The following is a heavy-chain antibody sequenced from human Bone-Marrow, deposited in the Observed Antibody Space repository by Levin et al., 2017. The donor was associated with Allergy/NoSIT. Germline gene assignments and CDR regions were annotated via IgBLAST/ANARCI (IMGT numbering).Heavy chain of an antibody. Sequence: SCAASGFTFSNYWMHWVRQASGKGLVWVSRIDGDGSSTTYADSVKGRFTISRDNAKNTVYLQMNSLRAEDTAVYYCARGSTQLWPSDYWGQGTLVTVSS. V-gene: IGHV3-74*03. CDR2: IDGDGSST. CDR1: GFTFSNYW. D-gene: IGHD5-18*01. CDR3: ARGSTQLWPSDY. J-gene: IGHJ4*02.